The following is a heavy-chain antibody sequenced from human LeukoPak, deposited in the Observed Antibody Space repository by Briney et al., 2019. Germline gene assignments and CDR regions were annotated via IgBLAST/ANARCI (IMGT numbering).Heavy chain of an antibody. D-gene: IGHD2-2*01. CDR3: ARLVAYCSSTSCSFDY. CDR1: GGSISSSSYY. J-gene: IGHJ4*02. Sequence: PSETLSLTCSVSGGSISSSSYYWGWIRQPPGKGLEWIGSIYYSGSTYYNPSLKSRVTISVDTSRNQLSLKLSSVTAADTAVYYCARLVAYCSSTSCSFDYWGQGTLVTVPS. V-gene: IGHV4-39*01. CDR2: IYYSGST.